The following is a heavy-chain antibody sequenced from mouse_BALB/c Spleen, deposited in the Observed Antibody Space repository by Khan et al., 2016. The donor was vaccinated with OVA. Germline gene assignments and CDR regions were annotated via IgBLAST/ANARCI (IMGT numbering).Heavy chain of an antibody. Sequence: QVQLKESGAELARPGASVKMSCKASGYTFTSYTIHWVKQRPGQGLEWIGYINPTNIYTNYNQKFRDKATLTADKSSRTAYMQLRSLTSEDAAVYYGSRVGPYHGNYVAWFAYCGQGTLVTVSA. J-gene: IGHJ3*01. V-gene: IGHV1-4*01. CDR3: SRVGPYHGNYVAWFAY. CDR2: INPTNIYT. CDR1: GYTFTSYT. D-gene: IGHD2-10*01.